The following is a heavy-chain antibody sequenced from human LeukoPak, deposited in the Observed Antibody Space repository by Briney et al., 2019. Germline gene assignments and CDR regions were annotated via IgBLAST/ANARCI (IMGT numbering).Heavy chain of an antibody. J-gene: IGHJ3*02. V-gene: IGHV3-53*04. CDR1: RFTFSRYW. CDR3: ARRRYYYDSSGPGAFDI. Sequence: GGSLRLSCAASRFTFSRYWMSWVRQAPGKGLEWVSVIYSGGSTYYADSVKGRFTISRHNSKNTLYLQMNSLRAEDTAVYYCARRRYYYDSSGPGAFDIWGQGTMVTVSS. CDR2: IYSGGST. D-gene: IGHD3-22*01.